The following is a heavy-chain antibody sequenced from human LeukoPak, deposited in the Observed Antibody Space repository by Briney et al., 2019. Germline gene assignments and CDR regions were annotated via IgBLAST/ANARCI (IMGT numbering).Heavy chain of an antibody. CDR3: ARYLTGPYGDRGFGAFDI. Sequence: PSETLSLTCAVYGGSFSGYYRSWIRQPAGKGLEWIGRIYTSGSTNYNPSLKSRVTMSVDTSKNQFSLKLSSVTAADTAVYYCARYLTGPYGDRGFGAFDIWGQGTMVTVSS. CDR1: GGSFSGYY. D-gene: IGHD3-9*01. CDR2: IYTSGST. J-gene: IGHJ3*02. V-gene: IGHV4-59*10.